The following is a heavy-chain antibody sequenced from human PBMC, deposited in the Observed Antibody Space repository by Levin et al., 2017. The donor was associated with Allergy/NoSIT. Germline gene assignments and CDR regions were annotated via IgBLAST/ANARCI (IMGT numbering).Heavy chain of an antibody. Sequence: GESLKISCAASGFTFSSYTMNWVRQAPGKGLEWVSYITSSSSTIYYADSVKGRFTISRDNAKNSLYLQMNSLRVEDTAVYYCAREPPMAARRWFDPWGQGTLVTVSS. D-gene: IGHD6-6*01. CDR3: AREPPMAARRWFDP. CDR2: ITSSSSTI. CDR1: GFTFSSYT. V-gene: IGHV3-48*01. J-gene: IGHJ5*02.